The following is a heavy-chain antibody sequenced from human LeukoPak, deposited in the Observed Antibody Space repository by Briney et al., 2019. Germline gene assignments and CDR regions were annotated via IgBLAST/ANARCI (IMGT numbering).Heavy chain of an antibody. CDR3: TRGRAAFAY. D-gene: IGHD3-10*01. CDR2: IKQDGSDK. V-gene: IGHV3-7*01. Sequence: PGGSLRLSSVASGFTFSGSWMSWVRQAPGKALEWVANIKQDGSDKYYVDSVKGRFTISRDNAKSSLYLQVDSLRADDTAVYYCTRGRAAFAYWGQGTLVTVSS. J-gene: IGHJ4*02. CDR1: GFTFSGSW.